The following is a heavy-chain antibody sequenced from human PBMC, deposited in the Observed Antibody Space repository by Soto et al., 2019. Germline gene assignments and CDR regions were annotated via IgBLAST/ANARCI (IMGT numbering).Heavy chain of an antibody. CDR2: IYYSGST. CDR1: GGSISSGGYY. D-gene: IGHD6-19*01. Sequence: QVQLQESGPGLVKPSQTLSLTSTVSGGSISSGGYYWSWIRQHPGKGLEWIGYIYYSGSTYYNPSLKSRVTISVDTSKNQFSLKLSSVTAADTAVYYCARGYSSGWYYPYYYGMDVWGQGTTVTVSS. CDR3: ARGYSSGWYYPYYYGMDV. V-gene: IGHV4-31*03. J-gene: IGHJ6*02.